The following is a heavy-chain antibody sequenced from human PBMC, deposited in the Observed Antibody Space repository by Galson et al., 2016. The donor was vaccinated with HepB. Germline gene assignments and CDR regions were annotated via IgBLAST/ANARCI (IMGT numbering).Heavy chain of an antibody. CDR2: INTSGGGT. CDR1: GYTFTSYS. CDR3: VVDAKWG. D-gene: IGHD7-27*01. Sequence: SVKVSCKASGYTFTSYSLHWVRQAPGQGLEWMGIINTSGGGTDYAQKFQGRVTMTRDTSTSTVYMELSSLRSEDTAVYYCVVDAKWGWGQGALVTVSS. V-gene: IGHV1-46*01. J-gene: IGHJ4*02.